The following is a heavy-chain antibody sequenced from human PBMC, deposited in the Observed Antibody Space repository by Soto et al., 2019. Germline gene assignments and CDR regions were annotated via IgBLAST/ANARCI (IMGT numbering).Heavy chain of an antibody. D-gene: IGHD1-7*01. V-gene: IGHV1-8*01. Sequence: ASVKVSCKASGYTFTSYDINWVRQATGQGLEWMGWMNPNSGNTGYAQKFQGRVTMTRNTSISTAYMELSSLRSEDTAVYYCARGKRNSDWNSPKRLYYFDYWGQGTLVTVSS. CDR2: MNPNSGNT. J-gene: IGHJ4*02. CDR1: GYTFTSYD. CDR3: ARGKRNSDWNSPKRLYYFDY.